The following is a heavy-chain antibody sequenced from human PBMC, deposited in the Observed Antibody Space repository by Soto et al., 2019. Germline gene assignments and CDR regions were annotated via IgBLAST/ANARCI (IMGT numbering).Heavy chain of an antibody. Sequence: SVKVSCKASGGTFSSYAISWVRQAPGQGLEWMGGIIPIFGTANYAQKFQGRVTITADESTSTAYMELSSLRSEDTAVYYCATVVYDSSGYYYGGGVDVWGQGTTVTVSS. V-gene: IGHV1-69*13. CDR2: IIPIFGTA. D-gene: IGHD3-22*01. CDR3: ATVVYDSSGYYYGGGVDV. J-gene: IGHJ6*02. CDR1: GGTFSSYA.